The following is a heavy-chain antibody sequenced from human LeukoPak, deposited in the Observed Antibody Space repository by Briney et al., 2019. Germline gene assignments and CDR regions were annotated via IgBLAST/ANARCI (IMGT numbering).Heavy chain of an antibody. D-gene: IGHD6-19*01. CDR2: INPNSGGT. V-gene: IGHV1-2*02. CDR3: ARGFSRLYSSGWYAGKDFDY. CDR1: GYTSTGYY. Sequence: ASVKVSCKASGYTSTGYYMHWVRQAPGQGPEWMGWINPNSGGTNYAQKFQGRVTMTRDTSISTAYMELSRLRSDDTAVYYCARGFSRLYSSGWYAGKDFDYWGRGTLVTVSS. J-gene: IGHJ4*02.